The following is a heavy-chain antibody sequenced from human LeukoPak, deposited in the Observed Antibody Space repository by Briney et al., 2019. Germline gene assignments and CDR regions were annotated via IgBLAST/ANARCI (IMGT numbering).Heavy chain of an antibody. V-gene: IGHV1-2*02. D-gene: IGHD2-2*01. Sequence: ASVKVSCKASGYTFTGYYMHWVRQAPGQGLEWMGWINPNSGGTNYAQKFQGRATMTRDTSISTAYMELSRLRSDDTAVYYCARDLPAALNTFDPWGQGTLVIVSS. CDR3: ARDLPAALNTFDP. J-gene: IGHJ5*02. CDR2: INPNSGGT. CDR1: GYTFTGYY.